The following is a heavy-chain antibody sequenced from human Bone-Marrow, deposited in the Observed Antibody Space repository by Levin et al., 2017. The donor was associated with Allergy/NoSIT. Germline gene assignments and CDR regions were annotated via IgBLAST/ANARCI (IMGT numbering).Heavy chain of an antibody. CDR2: IIPIFGTA. D-gene: IGHD2-2*02. J-gene: IGHJ6*02. V-gene: IGHV1-69*13. Sequence: PPASVKVSCKASGGTFSSYAISWVRQAPGQGLEWMGGIIPIFGTANYAQKFQGRVTITADESTSTAYMELSSLRSEDTAVYYCARKRYCSSTSCYTGALDYYYGMDVWGQGTTVTVSS. CDR1: GGTFSSYA. CDR3: ARKRYCSSTSCYTGALDYYYGMDV.